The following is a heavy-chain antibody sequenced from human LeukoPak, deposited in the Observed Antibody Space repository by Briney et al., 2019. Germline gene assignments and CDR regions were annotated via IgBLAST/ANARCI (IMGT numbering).Heavy chain of an antibody. CDR2: CLDSSCTE. CDR1: GFTFGTYD. J-gene: IGHJ4*02. D-gene: IGHD3/OR15-3a*01. CDR3: VRDSEGSFDS. Sequence: PGGSLRLSCAASGFTFGTYDMSWVRQPPGKGLEWASTLACLDSSCTEYYSDSVKGRFSISRDKSRSTLSLQLNSLRVEDTAMYYCVRDSEGSFDSWGQGTLVTVSS. V-gene: IGHV3-23*05.